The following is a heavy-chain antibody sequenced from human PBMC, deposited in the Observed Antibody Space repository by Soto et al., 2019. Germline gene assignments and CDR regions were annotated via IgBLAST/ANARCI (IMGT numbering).Heavy chain of an antibody. CDR1: GGTFSSYA. CDR3: ARVLVDYTGHYYYYYGMDV. Sequence: EASVKVSCKASGGTFSSYAISWVRQAPGQGLEWMGGIIPIFGTANYAQKFQGRVTITADKSTSTAYMELSSLRSEDTAVYYCARVLVDYTGHYYYYYGMDVWGQGTTVTVSS. CDR2: IIPIFGTA. V-gene: IGHV1-69*06. D-gene: IGHD4-4*01. J-gene: IGHJ6*02.